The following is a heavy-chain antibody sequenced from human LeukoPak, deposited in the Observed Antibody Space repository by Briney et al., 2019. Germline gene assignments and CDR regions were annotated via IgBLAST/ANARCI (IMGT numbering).Heavy chain of an antibody. V-gene: IGHV1-18*01. CDR2: ISAYNGNT. CDR3: ARSNNYYDSSGLGGY. J-gene: IGHJ4*02. D-gene: IGHD3-22*01. CDR1: GYTFTSYG. Sequence: ASVKVSCTASGYTFTSYGISWVRQAPGQGLEWMRWISAYNGNTNYAQKLQGRVTMTTDTSTSTAYMELRSLRSDDTAVYYCARSNNYYDSSGLGGYWGRGTLVSVSS.